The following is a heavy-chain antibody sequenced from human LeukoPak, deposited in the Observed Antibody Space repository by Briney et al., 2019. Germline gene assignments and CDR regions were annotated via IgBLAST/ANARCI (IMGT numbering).Heavy chain of an antibody. Sequence: ASVKVSCKASGYTFTSYGISWARQAPGQGLEWMGWISAYDDKRNSVQRFQDRITMTTDTSTSTSYLELRNLRSDDTTVYYCARVLVKTRGNYFHDDYWGQGTLVTVSS. CDR1: GYTFTSYG. D-gene: IGHD2/OR15-2a*01. J-gene: IGHJ4*02. V-gene: IGHV1-18*01. CDR2: ISAYDDKR. CDR3: ARVLVKTRGNYFHDDY.